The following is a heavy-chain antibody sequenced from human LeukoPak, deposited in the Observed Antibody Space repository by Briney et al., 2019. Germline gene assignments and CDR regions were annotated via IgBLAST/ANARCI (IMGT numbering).Heavy chain of an antibody. CDR1: GFTFSSYA. V-gene: IGHV3-23*01. CDR2: ISGSGGST. Sequence: GGSLRLSCAASGFTFSSYAMSWVRQAPGKGLGWVSAISGSGGSTYYADSVKGRFTISRDNSKNTLYLQMNSLRAEDTAVYYCAKDVLLWFGEPSVDWFDPWGQGTRVTVSS. CDR3: AKDVLLWFGEPSVDWFDP. J-gene: IGHJ5*02. D-gene: IGHD3-10*01.